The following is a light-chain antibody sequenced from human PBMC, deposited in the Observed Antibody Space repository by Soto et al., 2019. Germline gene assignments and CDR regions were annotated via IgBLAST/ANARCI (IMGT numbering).Light chain of an antibody. CDR1: SSDVGGYNY. CDR3: SSYTSSTTLARYV. CDR2: DVS. V-gene: IGLV2-14*01. Sequence: QSVLTQPASVSGSPGQSITISCTGTSSDVGGYNYVSWYQQHPGKAPKLMIYDVSNRPSGVSNRFSGSKSGNTASLTISGLQAEDEADYYCSSYTSSTTLARYVFGTGTKVTV. J-gene: IGLJ1*01.